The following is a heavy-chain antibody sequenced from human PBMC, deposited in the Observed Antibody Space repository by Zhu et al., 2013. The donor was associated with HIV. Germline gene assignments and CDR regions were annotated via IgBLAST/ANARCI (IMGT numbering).Heavy chain of an antibody. CDR3: ARGEETTVTTIDWFDP. J-gene: IGHJ5*02. D-gene: IGHD4-4*01. CDR2: INPNSGGT. V-gene: IGHV1-2*02. Sequence: VQLVQSGAEVKKPGASVKVPCKASGYTFTGYYVHWVRQAPGQGLEWMGWINPNSGGTNYAQKFQGRVTMTRDTSIRTAYMELSRLTSDDTAVYYCARGEETTVTTIDWFDPWGQGTLVTVSS. CDR1: GYTFTGYY.